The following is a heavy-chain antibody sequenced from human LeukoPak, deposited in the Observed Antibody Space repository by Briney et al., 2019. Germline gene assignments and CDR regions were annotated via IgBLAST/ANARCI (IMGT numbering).Heavy chain of an antibody. D-gene: IGHD2-2*01. Sequence: GGSLRLSCAASGFTFSSYSMNWVRQAPGKGLEWVSSISSSSSYIYYADSVKGRFTISRDNAKNSLYLQMNSLRAEDTAVYYRARDVSCSSTSCSGHFDYWGQGTLVTVSS. CDR1: GFTFSSYS. CDR2: ISSSSSYI. V-gene: IGHV3-21*01. CDR3: ARDVSCSSTSCSGHFDY. J-gene: IGHJ4*02.